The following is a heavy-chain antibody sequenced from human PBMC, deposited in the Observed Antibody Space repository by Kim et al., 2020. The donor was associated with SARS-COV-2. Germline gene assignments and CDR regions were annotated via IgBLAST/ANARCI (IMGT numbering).Heavy chain of an antibody. J-gene: IGHJ4*02. Sequence: SETLSLTCTVSGGSISSSSYYWGWIRQPPGKGLEWIGSIYYSGSTYYNPSLKSRVTISVDTSKNQFSLKLSSVTAADTAVYYCASEGRYSSGCYGYWGQGTLVTVSS. D-gene: IGHD6-19*01. CDR3: ASEGRYSSGCYGY. CDR2: IYYSGST. CDR1: GGSISSSSYY. V-gene: IGHV4-39*01.